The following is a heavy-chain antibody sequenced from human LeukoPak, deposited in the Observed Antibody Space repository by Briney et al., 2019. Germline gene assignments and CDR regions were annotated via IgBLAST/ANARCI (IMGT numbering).Heavy chain of an antibody. CDR2: SVVGSGNT. J-gene: IGHJ6*02. Sequence: GTSVKVSCKASGFTFTSSAMQWVRQARGQRLEWIGWSVVGSGNTNYAQKFQERVTITRDMSTSTAYMELSSLRSEDTAVYYCAADAHNYYYGMDVWGQGTTVTVSS. V-gene: IGHV1-58*02. CDR3: AADAHNYYYGMDV. CDR1: GFTFTSSA.